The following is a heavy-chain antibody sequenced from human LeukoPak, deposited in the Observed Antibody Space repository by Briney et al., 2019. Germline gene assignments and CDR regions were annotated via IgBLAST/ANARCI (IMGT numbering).Heavy chain of an antibody. CDR2: ISGSGGTT. CDR1: GFTFSSYA. Sequence: GGSLRLSCAASGFTFSSYAMNWVRQALGKGLEWVSAISGSGGTTYYADSVKGRFTISRDNSKNTLFLQMNSLRAEDTAVYYCAKDREGLSSGYDLEYFDYWGQGTLVTVSS. V-gene: IGHV3-23*01. D-gene: IGHD5-12*01. J-gene: IGHJ4*02. CDR3: AKDREGLSSGYDLEYFDY.